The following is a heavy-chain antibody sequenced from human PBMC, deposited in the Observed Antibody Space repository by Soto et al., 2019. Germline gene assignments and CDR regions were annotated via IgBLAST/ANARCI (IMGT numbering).Heavy chain of an antibody. J-gene: IGHJ6*02. CDR1: GFTLSTYG. V-gene: IGHV3-23*01. Sequence: GGSLRLSCAGSGFTLSTYGMTWVRQAPGKGLEWVSAITGTGGNTYYVDSVKGRFTSSRDNSKNMLYLQMNSVRVEDTAVYYCARIRGYWYGLDVWGQETTVTVSS. CDR3: ARIRGYWYGLDV. CDR2: ITGTGGNT.